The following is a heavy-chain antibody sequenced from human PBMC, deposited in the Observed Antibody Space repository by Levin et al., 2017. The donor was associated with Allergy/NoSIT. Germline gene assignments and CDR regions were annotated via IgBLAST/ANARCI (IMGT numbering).Heavy chain of an antibody. Sequence: LSLTCAASGFTFSSYAMSWVRQAPKKGLEWVSGITAGGGRAHYADSVEGRFTISRDNSKNTLYLQLNSLTAEDTAVYYCAKRPWGCACCYSAAFDIWGQGTMVTVSS. CDR2: ITAGGGRA. J-gene: IGHJ3*02. CDR1: GFTFSSYA. V-gene: IGHV3-23*01. CDR3: AKRPWGCACCYSAAFDI. D-gene: IGHD2-2*02.